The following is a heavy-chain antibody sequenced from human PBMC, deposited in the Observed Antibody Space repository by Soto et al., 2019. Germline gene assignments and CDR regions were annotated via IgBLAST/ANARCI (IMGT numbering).Heavy chain of an antibody. V-gene: IGHV3-15*01. CDR3: TTDWVVAAAGTVQEYYFDY. D-gene: IGHD6-13*01. J-gene: IGHJ4*02. Sequence: LRLSCAASGFTFSNAWMSWVRQAPGKGLEWVGRIKSKTDGGTTDYAAPVKGRFTISRDDSKNTLYLQMNSLKTEDTAVYYCTTDWVVAAAGTVQEYYFDYWGQGTLVTVSS. CDR2: IKSKTDGGTT. CDR1: GFTFSNAW.